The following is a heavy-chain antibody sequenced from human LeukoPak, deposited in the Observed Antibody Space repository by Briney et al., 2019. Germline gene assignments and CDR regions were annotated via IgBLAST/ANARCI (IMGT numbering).Heavy chain of an antibody. Sequence: ASVKVSCKASGYTFIGYYIHWVRQAPGQGLEWMGSINPTSGVTNYAQKFQGRGTITRDTSISTAYMELSSLRSDDTAVYYCARDQYCTSTGCYPYFHFWGQGTLVTVSS. V-gene: IGHV1-2*02. D-gene: IGHD2-2*01. CDR3: ARDQYCTSTGCYPYFHF. J-gene: IGHJ4*02. CDR2: INPTSGVT. CDR1: GYTFIGYY.